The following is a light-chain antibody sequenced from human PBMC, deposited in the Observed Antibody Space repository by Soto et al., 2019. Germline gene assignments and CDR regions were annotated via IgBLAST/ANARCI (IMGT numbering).Light chain of an antibody. CDR3: QSYDSSLTVV. V-gene: IGLV1-40*01. CDR1: SSNIGAGYD. J-gene: IGLJ2*01. Sequence: QSVLTQPPSVSGAPGQRVTISCTGSSSNIGAGYDVHWYQQLPGTAPKLLIYGNSNRPSGVPDRFSGSKSGTSASLAITGLQAEDEADYYCQSYDSSLTVVFGGGTKVPS. CDR2: GNS.